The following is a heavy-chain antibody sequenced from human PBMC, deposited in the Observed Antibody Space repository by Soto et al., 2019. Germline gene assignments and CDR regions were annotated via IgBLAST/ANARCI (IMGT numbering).Heavy chain of an antibody. CDR3: ARAAYYYGSGSLDF. Sequence: EVQLVESGGDVVQPGGSLILSCVASGFSLNDYAIHWVRQASESGLQWVGRVRTRPNNYATAYAESVKGRFIISKDDSQNTAYLQMSSLKIEDTAIYYCARAAYYYGSGSLDFWGQGVLVTVSS. D-gene: IGHD3-10*01. V-gene: IGHV3-73*02. CDR1: GFSLNDYA. CDR2: VRTRPNNYAT. J-gene: IGHJ4*02.